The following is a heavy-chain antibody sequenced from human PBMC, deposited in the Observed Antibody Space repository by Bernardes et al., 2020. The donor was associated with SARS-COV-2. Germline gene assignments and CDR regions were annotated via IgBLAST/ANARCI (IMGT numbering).Heavy chain of an antibody. CDR3: ARAAHVKGYYGMDV. CDR2: IHPGDSDT. J-gene: IGHJ6*02. CDR1: GYSFADYW. Sequence: GESLKISCQGSGYSFADYWIGWLRQMPGKGLEWMGVIHPGDSDTRYSPSFQGQVTISVDKSISTAYLQWSSLKDSDTAMYYCARAAHVKGYYGMDVWGQGTTVTVSS. D-gene: IGHD6-13*01. V-gene: IGHV5-51*01.